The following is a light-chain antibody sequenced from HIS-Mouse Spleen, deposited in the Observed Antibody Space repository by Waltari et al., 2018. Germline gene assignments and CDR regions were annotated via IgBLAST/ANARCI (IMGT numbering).Light chain of an antibody. Sequence: QSALTQPASVSGSPGQSITISCTGTSRAVGGYNYVPWYQQHPGKAPQLMIYDVSNRPSGVSNRFSGSKSGNTASLTISGLQAEDEADYYCSSYTSSSTEVFGGGTKLTVL. CDR3: SSYTSSSTEV. V-gene: IGLV2-14*03. CDR1: SRAVGGYNY. CDR2: DVS. J-gene: IGLJ2*01.